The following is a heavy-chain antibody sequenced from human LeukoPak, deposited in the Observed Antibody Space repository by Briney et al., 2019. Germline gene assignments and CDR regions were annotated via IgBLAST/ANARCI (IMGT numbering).Heavy chain of an antibody. CDR1: GYTFTGYY. CDR2: INPNSGDT. J-gene: IGHJ5*02. V-gene: IGHV1-2*02. Sequence: ASVKVSCKASGYTFTGYYMHWVRQAPGQGLEWMGWINPNSGDTKYAQKFQGRVTITRNTSISTAYMELSSLRSEDTAVYYCARGTSIFDPWGQGTLVTVSS. CDR3: ARGTSIFDP. D-gene: IGHD6-6*01.